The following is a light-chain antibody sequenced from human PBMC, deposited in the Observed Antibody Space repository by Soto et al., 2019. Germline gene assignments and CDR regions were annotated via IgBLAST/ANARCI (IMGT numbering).Light chain of an antibody. Sequence: EIVMTQSPVTLSVSPGERATLSCRATQNVYNNLNWYQQKPGQAPRLLIYAASTRDTGIPARFSGAGSGTEFTLTISSLQSEDFAIYFCQQYNISPITFGQGTRLEIK. J-gene: IGKJ5*01. V-gene: IGKV3-15*01. CDR1: QNVYNN. CDR3: QQYNISPIT. CDR2: AAS.